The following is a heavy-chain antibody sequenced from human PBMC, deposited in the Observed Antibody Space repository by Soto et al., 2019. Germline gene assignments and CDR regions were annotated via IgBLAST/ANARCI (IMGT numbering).Heavy chain of an antibody. V-gene: IGHV4-39*01. CDR3: ATSFPIAVAGLDY. D-gene: IGHD6-19*01. Sequence: QLQLQESGPGLVKPSETLSLTYTVSGGSISSSSYYWGWIRQPPGKGLEWIGSIYYSGSTYYNPSLKSRVTISVDTSKNQFSLKLSSVTAADTAVYYCATSFPIAVAGLDYWGQGTLVTVSS. CDR1: GGSISSSSYY. CDR2: IYYSGST. J-gene: IGHJ4*02.